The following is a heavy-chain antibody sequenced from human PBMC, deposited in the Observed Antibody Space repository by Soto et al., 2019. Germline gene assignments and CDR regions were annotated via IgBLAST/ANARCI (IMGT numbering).Heavy chain of an antibody. V-gene: IGHV4-38-2*01. D-gene: IGHD1-26*01. CDR2: IYHGGST. CDR1: GYSISSGYY. CDR3: ARNYSGSYLTLFHH. J-gene: IGHJ1*01. Sequence: PLETLSLTCAVSGYSISSGYYWGWIRQTPGRGLEWIGSIYHGGSTYNNPSLKSRVTISVDTSKNHLSLKLSSVTAADTAVYYCARNYSGSYLTLFHHWGQGTLVTVSS.